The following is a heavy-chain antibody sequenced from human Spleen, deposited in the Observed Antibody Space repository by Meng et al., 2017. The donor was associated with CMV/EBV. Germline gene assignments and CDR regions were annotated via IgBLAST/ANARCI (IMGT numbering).Heavy chain of an antibody. CDR2: INNSGST. Sequence: GSLRLSCAVYGGSFSGYYLSWIRQSPGKGLEWIGEINNSGSTNYIPSLRSRVTISLDTSNKQVSLKLSSVTAADTAVYYCAREVVVSGASDWFDPWGQGTLVTVSS. CDR1: GGSFSGYY. CDR3: AREVVVSGASDWFDP. J-gene: IGHJ5*02. D-gene: IGHD2-2*01. V-gene: IGHV4-34*01.